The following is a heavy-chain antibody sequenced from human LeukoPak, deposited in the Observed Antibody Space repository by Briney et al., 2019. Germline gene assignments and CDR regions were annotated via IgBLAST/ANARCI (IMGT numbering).Heavy chain of an antibody. CDR3: ARSSYGYTAFDY. CDR1: GFTFSSYS. V-gene: IGHV3-21*01. Sequence: GGSLRLSCAASGFTFSSYSMNWVRQAPGMGLEWVSSISSSSSYIYYADSVKGRFTISRDNAKNSLYLQMNSLRAEDTAVYYCARSSYGYTAFDYWGQGTLVTASS. CDR2: ISSSSSYI. D-gene: IGHD5-18*01. J-gene: IGHJ4*02.